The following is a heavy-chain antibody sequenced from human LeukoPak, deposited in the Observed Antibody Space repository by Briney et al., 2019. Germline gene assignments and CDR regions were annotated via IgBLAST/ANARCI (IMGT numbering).Heavy chain of an antibody. CDR3: ARDQGLRFLEWLFLNWFDP. V-gene: IGHV1-2*02. J-gene: IGHJ5*02. Sequence: ASVKVSCKASGYTFTGYYMHWVRQAPGQGLEWMGWINPNSGGTNYAQKFQGRVTMTRDMSISTAYMELSRLRSDDTAVYYCARDQGLRFLEWLFLNWFDPWGQGTLVTVSS. D-gene: IGHD3-3*01. CDR1: GYTFTGYY. CDR2: INPNSGGT.